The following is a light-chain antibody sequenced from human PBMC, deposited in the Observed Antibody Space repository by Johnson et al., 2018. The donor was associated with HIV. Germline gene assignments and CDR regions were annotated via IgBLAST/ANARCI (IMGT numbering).Light chain of an antibody. CDR3: GTWDSGLSGGLYL. Sequence: QSVLTQPPSVSAAPGQKVTISCSGSSSNIGNKYVSWYQQLPGTAPKLLIYDNNKRPSGIPDRFSGSKSGTSATLGITGLQTGDEADYYCGTWDSGLSGGLYLFGTGTKFTVL. V-gene: IGLV1-51*01. CDR2: DNN. CDR1: SSNIGNKY. J-gene: IGLJ1*01.